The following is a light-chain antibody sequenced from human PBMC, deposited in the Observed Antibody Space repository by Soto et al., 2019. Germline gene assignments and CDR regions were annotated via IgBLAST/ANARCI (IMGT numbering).Light chain of an antibody. Sequence: DIVLTQSPATLSLSPGERATLCFCASQRVSGGFLAWYQQKPGLAPRLILYDTSFRATGIPDRFSGSGSGTDFTLTISRLEPDDFAVYYCQYYSSPSWTFGQGTKVDIK. J-gene: IGKJ1*01. V-gene: IGKV3D-20*01. CDR3: QYYSSPSWT. CDR2: DTS. CDR1: QRVSGGF.